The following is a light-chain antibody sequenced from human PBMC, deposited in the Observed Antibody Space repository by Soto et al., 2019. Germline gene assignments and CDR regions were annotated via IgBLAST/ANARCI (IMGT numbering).Light chain of an antibody. CDR3: CSYAGSYTYV. J-gene: IGLJ1*01. V-gene: IGLV2-11*01. CDR2: DVS. Sequence: QPVLTQPRSVSGSPGQSVTISCTGTSSDVGGYNYVSWYQQHPGKAPKLMIYDVSKRPSGVPDRFSGSKSGNTASLTISGLQAEDEAHYYCCSYAGSYTYVFGTGTKLTVL. CDR1: SSDVGGYNY.